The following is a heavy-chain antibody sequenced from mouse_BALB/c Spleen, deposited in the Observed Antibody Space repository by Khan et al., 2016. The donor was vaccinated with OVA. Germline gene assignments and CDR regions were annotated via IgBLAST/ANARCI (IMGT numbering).Heavy chain of an antibody. Sequence: EVLLVESGGDLVKPGGSLKLSCAASGFTFSTYGMSWVRQNPDKRLEWVATISSGGSYTYYVDSVKGRFTISRENAKNTLALQMSSLKSEDTAMYYCTRLAYYYNSEGFAYWGQGTLVTVSA. D-gene: IGHD1-1*02. V-gene: IGHV5-6*01. CDR1: GFTFSTYG. J-gene: IGHJ3*01. CDR3: TRLAYYYNSEGFAY. CDR2: ISSGGSYT.